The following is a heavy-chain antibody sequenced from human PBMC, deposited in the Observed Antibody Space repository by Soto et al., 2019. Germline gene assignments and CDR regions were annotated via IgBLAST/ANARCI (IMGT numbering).Heavy chain of an antibody. CDR3: AAATTWNFHFHY. CDR2: IWYDGSNR. V-gene: IGHV3-33*01. CDR1: GFTISTHG. J-gene: IGHJ4*02. Sequence: QVQLVESGGGVVQPGTYLRLSCAASGFTISTHGMHRVRQAPGKGLEWVANIWYDGSNRFYADSVKGRFTISKDNSKNTLYLQMSSLRAEDTAVYYCAAATTWNFHFHYWGQGTQVTVSS. D-gene: IGHD1-7*01.